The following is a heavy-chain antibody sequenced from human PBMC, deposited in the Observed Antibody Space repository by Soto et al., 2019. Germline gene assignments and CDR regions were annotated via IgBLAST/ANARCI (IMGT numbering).Heavy chain of an antibody. CDR1: GGSISSSNYY. D-gene: IGHD3-10*02. J-gene: IGHJ6*02. CDR3: ARRGTCSGSPSCGMDV. V-gene: IGHV4-39*01. Sequence: KSXETLSLTCTVSGGSISSSNYYWGWIRQPPGKGLEWIGSIYYSGSTYYNPSLKSRVTISVDTSKKQFSLKLSSVIAADTAVYYCARRGTCSGSPSCGMDVWGQGTTVTVSS. CDR2: IYYSGST.